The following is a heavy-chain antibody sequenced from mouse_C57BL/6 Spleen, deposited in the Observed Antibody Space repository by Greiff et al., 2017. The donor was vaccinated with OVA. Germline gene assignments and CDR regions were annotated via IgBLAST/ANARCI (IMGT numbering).Heavy chain of an antibody. Sequence: QVQLQQSGAELVRPGASVTLSCKASGYTFTDYEMHWVKQTPVHGLEWIGAIDPETGGTAYNQKFKGKAILTADKSSSTAYMELRSLTSEDSAVYYCTRGVYDDYFDYWGQGTTLTVSS. CDR1: GYTFTDYE. J-gene: IGHJ2*01. V-gene: IGHV1-15*01. CDR2: IDPETGGT. D-gene: IGHD2-3*01. CDR3: TRGVYDDYFDY.